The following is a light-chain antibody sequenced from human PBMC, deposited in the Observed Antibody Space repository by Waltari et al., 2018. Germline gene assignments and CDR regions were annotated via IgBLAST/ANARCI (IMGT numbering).Light chain of an antibody. CDR1: KLEARY. CDR3: QAWDRNTYVV. CDR2: QDS. V-gene: IGLV3-1*01. Sequence: SYELTQSPSVSVSPGQTASISCSGAKLEARYVCWYQQKPGQSPVLVLHQDSKRPSGIPGRFSGFNSGNTATLTISETQSMDEADYYCQAWDRNTYVVFGGGTKLTVL. J-gene: IGLJ2*01.